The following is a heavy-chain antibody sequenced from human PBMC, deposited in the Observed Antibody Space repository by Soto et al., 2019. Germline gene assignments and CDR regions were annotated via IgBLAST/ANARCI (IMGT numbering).Heavy chain of an antibody. CDR3: AKDPRRSSYYYYGMDV. D-gene: IGHD6-6*01. Sequence: GGSLRLSCAASGFTFDDYAMHWVRQAPGKGLEWVSLISGDGGSTYYADSVKGRFTISRDNSKNSLYLQMNSLRTEDTALYYCAKDPRRSSYYYYGMDVWGQGTTVTVSS. J-gene: IGHJ6*02. CDR2: ISGDGGST. V-gene: IGHV3-43*02. CDR1: GFTFDDYA.